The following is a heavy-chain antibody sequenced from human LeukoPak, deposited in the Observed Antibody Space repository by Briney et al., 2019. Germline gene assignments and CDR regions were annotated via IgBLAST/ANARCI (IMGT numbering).Heavy chain of an antibody. CDR2: ISYDGSNK. D-gene: IGHD2-21*02. Sequence: GRFLRLSCAASGFTFSSYGMHWVRQAPGKGLEWVAVISYDGSNKYYADSVKGRFTISRDNSKNTLYLQMNSLRAEDTAACYCAKVPTGLLDDDYWGQGTLVTVSS. V-gene: IGHV3-30*18. CDR1: GFTFSSYG. J-gene: IGHJ4*02. CDR3: AKVPTGLLDDDY.